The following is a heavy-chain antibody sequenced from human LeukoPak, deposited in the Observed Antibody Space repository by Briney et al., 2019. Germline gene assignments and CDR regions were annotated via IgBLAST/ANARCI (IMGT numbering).Heavy chain of an antibody. Sequence: PSETLSLICTVSGGSISSYYWSWIRQPPGKGLEWIGYIYYSGSTNYNPSLKSRVTISVDTSKNQFSLKLSSVTAADTAVYYCASEGFWSGYPDAFDIWGQGTMVTVSS. CDR1: GGSISSYY. V-gene: IGHV4-59*01. CDR3: ASEGFWSGYPDAFDI. J-gene: IGHJ3*02. D-gene: IGHD3-3*01. CDR2: IYYSGST.